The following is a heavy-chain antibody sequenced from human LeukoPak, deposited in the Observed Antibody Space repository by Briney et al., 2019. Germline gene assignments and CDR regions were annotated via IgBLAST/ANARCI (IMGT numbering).Heavy chain of an antibody. V-gene: IGHV4-4*07. CDR1: GGSISSYY. D-gene: IGHD3-10*01. CDR3: ARGGVLLWFGELFQNNWFDP. CDR2: IYTSGST. J-gene: IGHJ5*02. Sequence: SETLSLTCTVSGGSISSYYWSWIRQPAGKGLEWIGRIYTSGSTNYNPSLKSRVTMSVDTSKNQFSLKLSSVTAADTAVYYCARGGVLLWFGELFQNNWFDPWGQGTLVTVSS.